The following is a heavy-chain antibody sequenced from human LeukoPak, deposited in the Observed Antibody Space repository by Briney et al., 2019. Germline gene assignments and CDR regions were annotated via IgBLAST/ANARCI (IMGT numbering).Heavy chain of an antibody. CDR1: GGTFSSYA. V-gene: IGHV1-69*13. Sequence: GASVKVSCKASGGTFSSYAISWVRQAPGQGLEWMGGIIPIFGTANYAQKFQGRVTITADESTSTAYMELSSLRSEDTAVYYCARHCSGGSCYSFGWYFDLWGRGTLVTVSS. CDR3: ARHCSGGSCYSFGWYFDL. D-gene: IGHD2-15*01. J-gene: IGHJ2*01. CDR2: IIPIFGTA.